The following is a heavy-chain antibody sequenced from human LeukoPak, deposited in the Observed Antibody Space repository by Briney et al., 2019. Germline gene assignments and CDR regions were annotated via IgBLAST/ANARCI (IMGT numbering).Heavy chain of an antibody. CDR3: ARGQSIFGVVRFDY. D-gene: IGHD3-3*01. CDR1: GFTFSSYA. J-gene: IGHJ4*02. CDR2: ISGSGGST. V-gene: IGHV3-23*01. Sequence: GGSLRLSCVASGFTFSSYAMSWVRQAPGKGLEWVSAISGSGGSTYYADSVKGRFTISRDNSKNTLYLQMNSLRAEDTAVYYCARGQSIFGVVRFDYWGQGTLVTVSS.